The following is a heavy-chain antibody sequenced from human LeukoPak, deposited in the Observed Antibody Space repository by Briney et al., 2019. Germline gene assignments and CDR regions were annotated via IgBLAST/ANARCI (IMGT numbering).Heavy chain of an antibody. CDR2: IYYSGST. Sequence: SETLSLTCTVSGGSISSSSYYWGWIRQPPGKGLEWIGSIYYSGSTYYNPSLKSRVTISVDKSKNQFSLKLSSVTAADTAVYYCARDSGDILTGYWGGGGRTYGHFDYWGQGTLVTVSS. D-gene: IGHD3-9*01. CDR1: GGSISSSSYY. CDR3: ARDSGDILTGYWGGGGRTYGHFDY. J-gene: IGHJ4*02. V-gene: IGHV4-39*07.